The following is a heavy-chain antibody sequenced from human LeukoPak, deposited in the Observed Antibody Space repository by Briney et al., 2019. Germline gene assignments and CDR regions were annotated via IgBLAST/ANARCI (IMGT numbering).Heavy chain of an antibody. CDR2: INNDGGSI. D-gene: IGHD3-10*02. CDR3: ARDLHYYVAMDV. CDR1: GFTFSSYW. Sequence: GGSLRLSCAASGFTFSSYWMHWVRQAPGKGLVWVSHINNDGGSITYADSAKGRFAISRDSSKNTLFLQLNSLRAEDTALYYCARDLHYYVAMDVWGQGTTVTVSS. J-gene: IGHJ6*02. V-gene: IGHV3-74*01.